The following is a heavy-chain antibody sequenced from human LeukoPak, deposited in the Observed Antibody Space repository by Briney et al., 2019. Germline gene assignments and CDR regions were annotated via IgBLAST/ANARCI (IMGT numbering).Heavy chain of an antibody. CDR2: INHSGST. J-gene: IGHJ5*02. V-gene: IGHV4-34*01. D-gene: IGHD3-10*01. Sequence: SETLSLTCAVYGGSFSGYYWSWIRQPPGKGLEWIGEINHSGSTNYNPSLKSRVTISVDTSKNQFSLKLSSVTAADTAVYYCARGPRYYYGSGSYYLRNWFDPWGQGTLVTVSS. CDR1: GGSFSGYY. CDR3: ARGPRYYYGSGSYYLRNWFDP.